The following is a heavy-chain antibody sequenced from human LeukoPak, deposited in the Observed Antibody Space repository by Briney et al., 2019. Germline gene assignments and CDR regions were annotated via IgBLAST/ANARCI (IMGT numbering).Heavy chain of an antibody. Sequence: SETLSLTCTVSGGSISGYYWSWSRQPPGKGVEWIGNLYYMRGAWYKSSLKSRVTTSVDTSRNEFSLELTSVTAADTAVYYCTRGGGYCNSISCYFDFWGQGTLVTVSS. V-gene: IGHV4-59*12. J-gene: IGHJ4*02. CDR2: LYYMRGA. CDR1: GGSISGYY. CDR3: TRGGGYCNSISCYFDF. D-gene: IGHD2-2*01.